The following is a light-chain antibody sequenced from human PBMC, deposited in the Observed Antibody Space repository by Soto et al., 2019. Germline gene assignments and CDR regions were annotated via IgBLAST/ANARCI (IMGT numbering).Light chain of an antibody. CDR3: QQYSSYWT. V-gene: IGKV3-15*01. CDR2: AAS. CDR1: HSVGSN. Sequence: VMTQFPTTLSVSPGETATISCRASHSVGSNLAWYQQNPGQAPRLLIYAASTRATGIPARFSGSGSGTEFTLTISSLQPDDFATYYCQQYSSYWTFAQGTKVDIK. J-gene: IGKJ1*01.